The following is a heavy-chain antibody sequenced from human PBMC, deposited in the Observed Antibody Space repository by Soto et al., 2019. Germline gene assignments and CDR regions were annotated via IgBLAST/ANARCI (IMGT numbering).Heavy chain of an antibody. V-gene: IGHV2-5*02. Sequence: QITLKESGPTLVKPTQTLTLTCTFSGFSLGSTRMAVGWIRPPPGKAVEWLALIYWDDDKLYSPFLKSRLTXXXXXXXXXXVXXXXXXXXXXXXXXXCAXXXXXXLGYYFHYWGQRTLVTVSS. CDR3: AXXXXXXLGYYFHY. CDR2: IYWDDDK. J-gene: IGHJ4*02. CDR1: GFSLGSTRMA.